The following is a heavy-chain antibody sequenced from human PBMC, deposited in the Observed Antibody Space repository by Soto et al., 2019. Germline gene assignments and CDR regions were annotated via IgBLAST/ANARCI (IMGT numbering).Heavy chain of an antibody. Sequence: GGSLRLSCAASGFTFSSYAMHWVRQAPGKGLEWVAVISYDGSNKYYADSVKGRFTISRDNSKNTLYLQMNSLRAEDTAVYYCARDLGLRFLEWHPEGYSEFGDAFDIWGQGTMVTVSS. J-gene: IGHJ3*02. V-gene: IGHV3-30-3*01. CDR2: ISYDGSNK. CDR3: ARDLGLRFLEWHPEGYSEFGDAFDI. CDR1: GFTFSSYA. D-gene: IGHD3-3*01.